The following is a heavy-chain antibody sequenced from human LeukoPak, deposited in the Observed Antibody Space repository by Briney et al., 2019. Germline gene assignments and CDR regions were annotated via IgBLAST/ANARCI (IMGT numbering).Heavy chain of an antibody. J-gene: IGHJ4*02. CDR3: ARGLEGSGSYYNGYFDY. CDR1: GFPFDDYG. V-gene: IGHV3-20*04. CDR2: INWNGGST. Sequence: PGGSLRLSCAASGFPFDDYGMLWVRPVPGKGLEWFSGINWNGGSTGYADSVKGRFTISRDNAKNSLYLQMNSLRAEDTALYYCARGLEGSGSYYNGYFDYWGQGTLVTVSS. D-gene: IGHD3-10*01.